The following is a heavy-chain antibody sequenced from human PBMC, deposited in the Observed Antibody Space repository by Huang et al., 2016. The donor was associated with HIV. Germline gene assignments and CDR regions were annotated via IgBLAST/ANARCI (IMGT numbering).Heavy chain of an antibody. V-gene: IGHV3-74*01. J-gene: IGHJ4*02. CDR1: GFTFSSYW. Sequence: EVQLVESGGGLVQPGGSLRLSCAASGFTFSSYWMHWVRQVPGKGLGGVSHIKSDGSSTSYADSVKGRCTISRDNAKNTLYLQMNSLRAEDTAVYYCARGSRQGKYYYGSGTAYWGQGTLVTVSS. CDR2: IKSDGSST. D-gene: IGHD3-10*01. CDR3: ARGSRQGKYYYGSGTAY.